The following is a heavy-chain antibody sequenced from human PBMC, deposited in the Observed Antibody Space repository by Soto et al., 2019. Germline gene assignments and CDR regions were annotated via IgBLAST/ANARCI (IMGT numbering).Heavy chain of an antibody. D-gene: IGHD5-12*01. CDR1: GGSVSNNNW. V-gene: IGHV4-4*02. CDR3: TKNSAYALDY. CDR2: IHHSGGT. J-gene: IGHJ4*02. Sequence: QVQLQESGPGLVKPSGTLSLSCAVSGGSVSNNNWWSWVRQSPGNGLEWIGEIHHSGGTSYNPSLRGRATLSGAKSKKEFSLRLNFGTAADPAVYYVTKNSAYALDYWGLGILSPSPQ.